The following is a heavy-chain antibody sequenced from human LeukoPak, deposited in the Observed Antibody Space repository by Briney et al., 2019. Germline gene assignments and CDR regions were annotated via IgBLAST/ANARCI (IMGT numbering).Heavy chain of an antibody. D-gene: IGHD5-12*01. Sequence: SSETLSLTCTISSGSISSYYWSWIRQSPGKGLEWIGYIYYTGTTNYSPSLKSRVTISVDTYKNQFSLKLNSVTAADTAVYYCARGGGSFDCWGQGTLVTVSS. CDR3: ARGGGSFDC. J-gene: IGHJ4*02. CDR2: IYYTGTT. V-gene: IGHV4-59*01. CDR1: SGSISSYY.